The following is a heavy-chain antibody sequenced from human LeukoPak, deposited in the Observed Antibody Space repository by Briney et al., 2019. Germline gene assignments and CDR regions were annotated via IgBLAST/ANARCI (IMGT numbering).Heavy chain of an antibody. J-gene: IGHJ4*02. Sequence: PSETLSLTCTVSGYSIRSGYFWGWIRQPPGKGLEWIGSLFHTGSAYYNPSLKSRVTISVDTSKNQFSLRLSSVTAADTALYYCARDSGVDTAIVTYYFDYWGQGTLVTVSS. CDR1: GYSIRSGYF. V-gene: IGHV4-38-2*02. CDR3: ARDSGVDTAIVTYYFDY. CDR2: LFHTGSA. D-gene: IGHD5-18*01.